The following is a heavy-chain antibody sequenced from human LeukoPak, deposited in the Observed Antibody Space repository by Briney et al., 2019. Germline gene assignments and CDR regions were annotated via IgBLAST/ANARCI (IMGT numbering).Heavy chain of an antibody. CDR3: ANLPMVTTYYYYYYMDV. Sequence: GGSLRLSCAASGFTVSNNYMSWVRQAPGKGLEWVSAISGSGGSTYYADSVKGRFTISRDNSKNTLYLQMNSLSAEDTAVYYCANLPMVTTYYYYYYMDVWGKGTTVTVSS. V-gene: IGHV3-23*01. D-gene: IGHD4-11*01. CDR1: GFTVSNNY. CDR2: ISGSGGST. J-gene: IGHJ6*03.